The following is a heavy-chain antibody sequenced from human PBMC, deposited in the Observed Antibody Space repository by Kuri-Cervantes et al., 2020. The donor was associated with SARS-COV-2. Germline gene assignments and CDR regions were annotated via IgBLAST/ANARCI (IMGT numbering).Heavy chain of an antibody. V-gene: IGHV3-21*01. D-gene: IGHD6-19*01. CDR3: ARDLSGWPVDY. Sequence: GGSLRLSCAASGFTFSSYWMHWVRQAPGKGLVWVSSISSSSSYIYYADSVQGRFTISRDNAKNSLYLQMNSLRAEDTAVYYCARDLSGWPVDYWGQGTLVTVSS. CDR1: GFTFSSYW. CDR2: ISSSSSYI. J-gene: IGHJ4*02.